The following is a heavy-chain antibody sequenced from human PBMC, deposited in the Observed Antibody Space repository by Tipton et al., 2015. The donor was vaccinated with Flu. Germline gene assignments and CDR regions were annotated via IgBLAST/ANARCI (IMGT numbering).Heavy chain of an antibody. CDR2: INHSGTT. Sequence: LRLSCAVYGGTFSGYYWSWIRQPPGKGLEWIGDINHSGTTNNNPSLKSRVTVSVDRSKDHVSLKLRSVTAADTAVYYCARVRDYGDFSQSWFDPWGQGKLVTVSS. CDR1: GGTFSGYY. CDR3: ARVRDYGDFSQSWFDP. J-gene: IGHJ5*02. V-gene: IGHV4-34*01. D-gene: IGHD4-17*01.